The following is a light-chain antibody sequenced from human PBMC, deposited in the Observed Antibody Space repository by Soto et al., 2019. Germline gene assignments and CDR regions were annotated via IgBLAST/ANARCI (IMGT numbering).Light chain of an antibody. CDR1: SSNIGAGYD. V-gene: IGLV1-40*01. J-gene: IGLJ1*01. Sequence: QSVLTQPPSVSGAPGRRVTISCTGSSSNIGAGYDLHWYQQLPGTAPKLLIYDDNNRPSGVPDRFSGSKSGTSASLAITGLQAEDEADYYCQSYESSLSGYVFGTGTKVTVL. CDR3: QSYESSLSGYV. CDR2: DDN.